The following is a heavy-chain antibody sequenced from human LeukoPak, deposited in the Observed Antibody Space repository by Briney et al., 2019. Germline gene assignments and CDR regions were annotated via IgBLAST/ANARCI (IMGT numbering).Heavy chain of an antibody. D-gene: IGHD3-3*01. CDR3: ARDRGGSGYFDY. V-gene: IGHV3-48*01. Sequence: GGSLRLSCAASGFTFSSYAMNWVRQAPGKGLEWISYISSSSVTIYYADSVKGRFTISRDNAKNSLYLQMNSLRAEDTAVYYCARDRGGSGYFDYWGQGTLVTVSS. CDR1: GFTFSSYA. J-gene: IGHJ4*02. CDR2: ISSSSVTI.